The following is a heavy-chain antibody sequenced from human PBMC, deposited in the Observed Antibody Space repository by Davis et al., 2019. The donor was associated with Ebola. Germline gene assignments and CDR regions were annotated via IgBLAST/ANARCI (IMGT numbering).Heavy chain of an antibody. J-gene: IGHJ4*02. CDR2: ISSSSSYI. Sequence: GESLKISCAASGFTFSSYSMNWVRQAPGKGLEWVSSISSSSSYIYYADSVKGRFTISRDNAKNSLYLQMNGLRAEDTAVYYCARGGLYMVRGEFPDYWGQGTLVTVSS. CDR1: GFTFSSYS. CDR3: ARGGLYMVRGEFPDY. V-gene: IGHV3-21*01. D-gene: IGHD3-10*01.